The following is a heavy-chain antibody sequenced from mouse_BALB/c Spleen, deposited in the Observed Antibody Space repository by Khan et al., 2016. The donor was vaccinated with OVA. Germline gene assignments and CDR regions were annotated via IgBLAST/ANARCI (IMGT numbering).Heavy chain of an antibody. Sequence: QIQLVQSGPELKKPGETVKISCKASGYTFTNYGMNWVKQALGKGLMWMGWINTYTGEPTYDDDFKGRFAFSLETSASTAYLQFNNIKNEDTATYFCARVGYNGTMDYWGQGTAVTVSS. V-gene: IGHV9-3-1*01. CDR2: INTYTGEP. CDR1: GYTFTNYG. D-gene: IGHD2-14*01. J-gene: IGHJ4*01. CDR3: ARVGYNGTMDY.